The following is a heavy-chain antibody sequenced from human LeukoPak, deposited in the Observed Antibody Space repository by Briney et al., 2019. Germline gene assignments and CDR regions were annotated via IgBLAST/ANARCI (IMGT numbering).Heavy chain of an antibody. D-gene: IGHD3-16*02. CDR3: ARHEPMITFGGVIVQYFQH. CDR2: IYYSGST. V-gene: IGHV4-39*01. Sequence: SQTLSLTCPVSGGSISSSSYYWGWLRQPPGKGLEWIGSIYYSGSTYSNPSLKRRVTISAGTSKNQFSLKLSSVTAADTAAYYCARHEPMITFGGVIVQYFQHWGQGTLVTVSS. CDR1: GGSISSSSYY. J-gene: IGHJ1*01.